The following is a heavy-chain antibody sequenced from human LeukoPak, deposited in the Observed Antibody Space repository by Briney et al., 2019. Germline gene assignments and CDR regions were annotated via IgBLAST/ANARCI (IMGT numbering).Heavy chain of an antibody. Sequence: GGSLRLSSAASGFTFSSYNMNWVRQAPGKGLEWVSSITSSSSYMYYADSVKGRFTISRDNAKNSLYLQMDSLRAEDTAVYYCVRGLAAAGYWGQGTLVTVSS. J-gene: IGHJ4*02. CDR3: VRGLAAAGY. CDR2: ITSSSSYM. V-gene: IGHV3-21*06. CDR1: GFTFSSYN. D-gene: IGHD6-13*01.